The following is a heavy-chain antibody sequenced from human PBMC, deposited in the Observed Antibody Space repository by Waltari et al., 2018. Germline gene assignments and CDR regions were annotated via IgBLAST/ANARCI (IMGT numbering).Heavy chain of an antibody. CDR3: AKILHEKTSNMIFDS. J-gene: IGHJ4*02. V-gene: IGHV3-23*01. D-gene: IGHD3-16*01. CDR2: ILDTDGRA. CDR1: GFTFSTYT. Sequence: EVQLLESGGTLIQPGGSLRLSCAAPGFTFSTYTLAWVSQTPGKGLEWVSAILDTDGRALYTDSVKGRFTISRDNSKDTLFLEMNSLRAEDTALYFCAKILHEKTSNMIFDSWGQGTLVTVSA.